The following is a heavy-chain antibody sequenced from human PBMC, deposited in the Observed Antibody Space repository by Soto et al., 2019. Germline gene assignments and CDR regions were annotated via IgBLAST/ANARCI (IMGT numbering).Heavy chain of an antibody. CDR3: ARGHWFDP. V-gene: IGHV1-8*01. CDR2: VNPDSGKT. J-gene: IGHJ5*02. Sequence: QVQLVQSGAEVKKPGASVKVSCKASGYTFITYDINWVRQATGQGLEWVGWVNPDSGKTDYARKFQGRVTMTRNTSISTVYMELSVLRSEDTAVYYCARGHWFDPWGQGTLVTVSS. CDR1: GYTFITYD.